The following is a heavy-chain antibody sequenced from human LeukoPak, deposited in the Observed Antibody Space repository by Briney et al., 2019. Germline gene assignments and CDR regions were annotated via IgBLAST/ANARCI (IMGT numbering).Heavy chain of an antibody. CDR2: IYTSGST. Sequence: SETLSLTCTVSGGSITIYYWSWIRQPAGKGLEWIGRIYTSGSTNYNPSLKSRVTMSVDTSKNQFSLRLTSVTAADTAVYYCARDVVDNFYNNSVYYGRGVFDIWGQGTMVTVSS. V-gene: IGHV4-4*07. D-gene: IGHD3-22*01. CDR3: ARDVVDNFYNNSVYYGRGVFDI. J-gene: IGHJ3*02. CDR1: GGSITIYY.